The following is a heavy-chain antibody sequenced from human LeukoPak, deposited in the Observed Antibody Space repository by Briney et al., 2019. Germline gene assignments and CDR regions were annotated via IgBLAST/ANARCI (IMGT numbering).Heavy chain of an antibody. D-gene: IGHD6-19*01. J-gene: IGHJ4*02. CDR1: GLTFSSYS. V-gene: IGHV3-21*01. CDR2: ISSSGSHI. CDR3: ARGYSSFDY. Sequence: PGGSLRLSCAASGLTFSSYSISWVRQAPGKGLEWVSSISSSGSHIYYADSVKGRFTISRDNAKNSLYLQMNSLRAEDTAVYYCARGYSSFDYWGQGTLVTVSS.